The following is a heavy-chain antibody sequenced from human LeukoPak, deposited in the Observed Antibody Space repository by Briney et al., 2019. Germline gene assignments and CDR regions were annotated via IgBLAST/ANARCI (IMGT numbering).Heavy chain of an antibody. J-gene: IGHJ4*02. Sequence: GASVKVSCKASGYTFTSYGISWVRQAPGQGLEWMGWISAYNGNTNYAQKLQGRVTMTTDTSTSTAYMELRSLRSDDTAVYYCARDDRIAAAGKGLDYWGQGTLATVSS. D-gene: IGHD6-13*01. V-gene: IGHV1-18*01. CDR1: GYTFTSYG. CDR2: ISAYNGNT. CDR3: ARDDRIAAAGKGLDY.